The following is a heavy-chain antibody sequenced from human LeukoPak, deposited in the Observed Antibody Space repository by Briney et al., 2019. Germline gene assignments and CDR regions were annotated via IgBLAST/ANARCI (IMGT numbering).Heavy chain of an antibody. V-gene: IGHV4-4*07. Sequence: PSESLSLTCTVSGGSISSYYWSWIRQPAGKGLEWIGRILIIGRTNYNPSLKSRVTMSVDTSKNQFSLKLSSVTAADTAVYYCARDREVRGIIITSSSTYFDYWGQGTLVTVSS. CDR2: ILIIGRT. CDR3: ARDREVRGIIITSSSTYFDY. CDR1: GGSISSYY. D-gene: IGHD3-10*01. J-gene: IGHJ4*02.